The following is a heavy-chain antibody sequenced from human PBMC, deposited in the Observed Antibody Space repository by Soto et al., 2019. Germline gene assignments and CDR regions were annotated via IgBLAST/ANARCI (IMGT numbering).Heavy chain of an antibody. CDR2: IPFNGRNT. CDR1: DFSFNTYA. V-gene: IGHV3-30*04. D-gene: IGHD4-17*01. J-gene: IGHJ3*02. Sequence: GGSLRLSCAASDFSFNTYAMHWVRQAPGKGLERVAAIPFNGRNTYYANSVKGRFTVSRDNSKNTLYLKMTSLKTDDTAVYFCARDRTEGYGDSGVDIWGQGTMVTVSS. CDR3: ARDRTEGYGDSGVDI.